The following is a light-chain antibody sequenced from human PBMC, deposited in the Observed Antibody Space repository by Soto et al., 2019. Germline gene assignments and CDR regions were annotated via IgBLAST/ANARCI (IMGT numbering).Light chain of an antibody. CDR2: WAS. Sequence: DIVMTQSPDSLAVSLGERATINCKSSQSVLYSSNNKNYLAWYQQKPGQPPKLLIYWASTRESGVPDRFCGSGSGTDFPLPIRSLLAEDVAVYYCQQYYSTPRTFGQGTKVEIK. V-gene: IGKV4-1*01. J-gene: IGKJ1*01. CDR1: QSVLYSSNNKNY. CDR3: QQYYSTPRT.